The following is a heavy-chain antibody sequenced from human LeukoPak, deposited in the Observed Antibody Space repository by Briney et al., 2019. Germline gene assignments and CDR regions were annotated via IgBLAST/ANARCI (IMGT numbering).Heavy chain of an antibody. V-gene: IGHV1-2*02. CDR3: APSPNWPTFYFDY. Sequence: ASVKVSCKASGYTFTGYNMHWVRQAPGQGLERMGWINPKNGVTNYAQKFQGRVTMTRDTSINTAYMDLSRLRSDDTAVYYCAPSPNWPTFYFDYWGQGTLVTVSS. CDR1: GYTFTGYN. CDR2: INPKNGVT. D-gene: IGHD7-27*01. J-gene: IGHJ4*02.